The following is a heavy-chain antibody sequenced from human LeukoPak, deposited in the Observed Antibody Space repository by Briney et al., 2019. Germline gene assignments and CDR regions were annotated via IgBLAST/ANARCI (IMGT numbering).Heavy chain of an antibody. CDR2: FRYRGKD. D-gene: IGHD4-17*01. Sequence: SETLSLTCTVYGGSINTYSRTCIRPPPGKWLEWIGYFRYRGKDDYHRSLKSRVTISVDTSNNQCALRLNAVTAADTAVYYCGRVGSLTTFDWGQGTLVTVSS. CDR3: GRVGSLTTFD. J-gene: IGHJ4*02. CDR1: GGSINTYS. V-gene: IGHV4-59*01.